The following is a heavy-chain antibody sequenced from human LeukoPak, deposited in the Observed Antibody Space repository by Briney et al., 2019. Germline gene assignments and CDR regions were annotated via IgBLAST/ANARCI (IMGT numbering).Heavy chain of an antibody. D-gene: IGHD3-3*01. CDR2: IYYSGST. J-gene: IGHJ4*02. CDR1: GGSISSSSYY. CDR3: ATTRSNDFWSGYPDY. V-gene: IGHV4-39*01. Sequence: PSETLSLTCTVSGGSISSSSYYWGWIRQPPGKGLEWIGSIYYSGSTYYNPSLKSRVIISVDTSKNQFSLKLSSVTAADTAVYYCATTRSNDFWSGYPDYWGQGTLVTVSS.